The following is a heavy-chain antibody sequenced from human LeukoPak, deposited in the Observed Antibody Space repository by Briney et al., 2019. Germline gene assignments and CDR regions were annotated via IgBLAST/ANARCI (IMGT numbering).Heavy chain of an antibody. CDR3: AKQGSDSSPKFHDY. J-gene: IGHJ4*02. CDR1: GFTFSTYA. Sequence: PGGSLRLSCAASGFTFSTYAMTWVRQAPGKGRDWVSSISGAANTFYYADSVKGRFTISRDNSGNTVYLQMDSLRADDTAVYYCAKQGSDSSPKFHDYWGQGTLVTVSS. V-gene: IGHV3-23*01. D-gene: IGHD2-21*02. CDR2: ISGAANTF.